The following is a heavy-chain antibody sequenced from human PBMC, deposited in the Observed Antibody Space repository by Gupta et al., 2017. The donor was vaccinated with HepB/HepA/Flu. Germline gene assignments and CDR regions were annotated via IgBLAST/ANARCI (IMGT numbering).Heavy chain of an antibody. CDR1: GYTFTGYY. J-gene: IGHJ5*02. CDR3: ARGGGRYCSGGRCYSSWFDP. D-gene: IGHD2-15*01. Sequence: QVQLVQSGAEVKKPGASVKVSCKASGYTFTGYYMHWVRQAPGQGLEWMGGINPNRGGTNYAQKFQGWVTMTRDTSISTAYMELTRLRSDDTAVYYCARGGGRYCSGGRCYSSWFDPWGQGTLVTVSS. CDR2: INPNRGGT. V-gene: IGHV1-2*04.